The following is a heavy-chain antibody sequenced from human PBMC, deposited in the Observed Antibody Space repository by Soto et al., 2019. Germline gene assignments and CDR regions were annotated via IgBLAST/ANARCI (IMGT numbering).Heavy chain of an antibody. J-gene: IGHJ4*02. Sequence: QVQLQESCPGLVNPSQTLSLTCTVSGGSISSGGYYWSWIRQHPGKGLEWIGYIYYSGSTYYNPSLKSRVTIAVDTSKNQFSLKLSSVTAADTAVYYCARGVTMVRGVIHTPYFDYWGQGTLVTVSS. CDR1: GGSISSGGYY. D-gene: IGHD3-10*01. CDR3: ARGVTMVRGVIHTPYFDY. V-gene: IGHV4-31*03. CDR2: IYYSGST.